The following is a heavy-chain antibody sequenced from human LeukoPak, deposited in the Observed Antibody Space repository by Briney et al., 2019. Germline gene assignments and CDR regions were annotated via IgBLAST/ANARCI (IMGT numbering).Heavy chain of an antibody. J-gene: IGHJ4*02. CDR2: ISYDGSNK. V-gene: IGHV3-30*18. D-gene: IGHD6-13*01. CDR1: GFTFSSYG. Sequence: GGSLRLSCAASGFTFSSYGMHWVRQAPSKGLEWVAVISYDGSNKYYADSVKGRFTISRDNSKNTLYLQMNSLRAEDTAVYYCAKCVSSWYLWGSPFDYWGQGTLVTVSS. CDR3: AKCVSSWYLWGSPFDY.